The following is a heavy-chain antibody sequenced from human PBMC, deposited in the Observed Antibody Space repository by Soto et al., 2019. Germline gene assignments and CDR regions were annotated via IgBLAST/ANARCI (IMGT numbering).Heavy chain of an antibody. CDR3: ARQGAAVPTVPLIWFYP. CDR2: IYPDTSNT. J-gene: IGHJ5*02. CDR1: GYFFAGYW. D-gene: IGHD6-13*01. Sequence: VQLVQSGTEVKKPGESLKISCKGSGYFFAGYWIAWVRQMPGKGLEWMGIIYPDTSNTKYSRSFQGQVTISADKSSSTAYLQWSSLNASDTAIYYCARQGAAVPTVPLIWFYPWGQGTLVTVSS. V-gene: IGHV5-51*01.